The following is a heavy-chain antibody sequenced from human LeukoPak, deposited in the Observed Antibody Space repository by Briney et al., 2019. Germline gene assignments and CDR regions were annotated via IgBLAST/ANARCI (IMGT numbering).Heavy chain of an antibody. CDR1: GGSISSYY. CDR2: IYYSGST. Sequence: PSETLSLTCTVSGGSISSYYWSWIRQPPGKGLEWIGYIYYSGSTNYNPSLKSRVTISGDTSKNQFSLKLRSVTAADTAVYYCARAGIYDTSGYYNVCFDPWGQGTLVTVSS. J-gene: IGHJ5*02. CDR3: ARAGIYDTSGYYNVCFDP. V-gene: IGHV4-59*01. D-gene: IGHD3-22*01.